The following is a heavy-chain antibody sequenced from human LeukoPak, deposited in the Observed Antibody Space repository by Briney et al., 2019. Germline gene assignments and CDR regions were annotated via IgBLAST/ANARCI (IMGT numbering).Heavy chain of an antibody. CDR3: AKEGKEVRYFDWLHYMDV. V-gene: IGHV3-23*01. CDR2: ISGSGGST. Sequence: GGSLRLSCAASGFTFSSYGMSWVRQAPGKGLEWVSAISGSGGSTYYADSVKGRFTISRDNSKNTLYLQMNSLRAEDTAVYYCAKEGKEVRYFDWLHYMDVWGKGTTVTISS. J-gene: IGHJ6*03. CDR1: GFTFSSYG. D-gene: IGHD3-9*01.